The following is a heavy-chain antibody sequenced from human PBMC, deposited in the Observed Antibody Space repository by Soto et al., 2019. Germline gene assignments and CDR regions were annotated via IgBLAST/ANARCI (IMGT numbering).Heavy chain of an antibody. CDR3: AREGPLTGYLRPNYYYYYYMDV. J-gene: IGHJ6*03. CDR1: GFTFSSYW. V-gene: IGHV3-7*01. CDR2: IKQDGSEK. D-gene: IGHD3-9*01. Sequence: GGSLRLSCAASGFTFSSYWMSWVRQAPGKGLEWVANIKQDGSEKYYVDSVKGRFTISRDNAKNSLYLQMNSLRAEDTAVYYCAREGPLTGYLRPNYYYYYYMDVWGKGTTVTVSS.